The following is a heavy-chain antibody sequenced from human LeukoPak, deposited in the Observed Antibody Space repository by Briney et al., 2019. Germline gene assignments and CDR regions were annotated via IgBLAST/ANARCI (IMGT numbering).Heavy chain of an antibody. CDR2: INTNNGNT. Sequence: ASVKVSCKASGYTFISYGISWVRQAPGQGLEWMGWINTNNGNTDYVQRLQGRVTMTTDTSTSTAYMELRSLRSDDTAVYYCARGFGYCSGGSCSEMGYWSQGTLVTVSS. CDR3: ARGFGYCSGGSCSEMGY. CDR1: GYTFISYG. V-gene: IGHV1-18*01. D-gene: IGHD2-15*01. J-gene: IGHJ4*02.